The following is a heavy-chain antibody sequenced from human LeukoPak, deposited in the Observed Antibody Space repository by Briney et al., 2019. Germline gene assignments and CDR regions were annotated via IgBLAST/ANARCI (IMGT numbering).Heavy chain of an antibody. J-gene: IGHJ4*02. Sequence: GESLQISCKASGYTFSYYWIAWVRQMPEQGLEWMGIFYPGDSDTRYSPSFQGQVTISVDKSISTAYLQWSSLKASDTAMYYCAGQGGDSANFFDYWGQGTLVTVSS. V-gene: IGHV5-51*01. CDR1: GYTFSYYW. D-gene: IGHD2-21*02. CDR3: AGQGGDSANFFDY. CDR2: FYPGDSDT.